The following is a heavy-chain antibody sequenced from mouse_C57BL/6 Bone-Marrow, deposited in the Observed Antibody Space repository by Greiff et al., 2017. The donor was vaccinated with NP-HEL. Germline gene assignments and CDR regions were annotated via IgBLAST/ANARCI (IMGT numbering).Heavy chain of an antibody. J-gene: IGHJ4*01. D-gene: IGHD2-1*01. Sequence: EVKLQESGPGLVKPSQSLSLTCSVTGYSITSGYYWNWIRQFPGNKLEWMGYISYDGSNNYNPSLKNRISITRDTSKNQFFLKLNSVTTEDTATYYCASPSTMPYYYAMDYWGQGTSVTVSS. CDR1: GYSITSGYY. CDR3: ASPSTMPYYYAMDY. V-gene: IGHV3-6*01. CDR2: ISYDGSN.